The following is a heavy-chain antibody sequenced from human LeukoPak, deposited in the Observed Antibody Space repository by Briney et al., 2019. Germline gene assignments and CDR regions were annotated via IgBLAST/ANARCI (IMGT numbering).Heavy chain of an antibody. CDR3: ATRGAYSSSWSLHY. CDR2: ISGSGGGT. V-gene: IGHV3-23*01. D-gene: IGHD6-13*01. Sequence: GGSLRLSCAASGFIFSSYAMSWVRQAPGKGLAWVSAISGSGGGTYYADSVKGRFTISRDNSKNTLYLQMNSLRAEDTAGYYCATRGAYSSSWSLHYWGQGTLVTVSS. J-gene: IGHJ4*02. CDR1: GFIFSSYA.